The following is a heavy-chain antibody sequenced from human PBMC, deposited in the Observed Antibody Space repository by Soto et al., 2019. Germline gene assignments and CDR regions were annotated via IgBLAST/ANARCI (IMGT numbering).Heavy chain of an antibody. D-gene: IGHD3-3*01. CDR3: AKGVWGRRRGSREGWRGGRDAFDI. CDR2: ISGSGGST. Sequence: GGSLRLSCAASGFTFSSYAMSWVRQAPGKGLEWVSAISGSGGSTYYADSVKGRFTISRDNSKNTLYLQMNSLRAEDTAVYYCAKGVWGRRRGSREGWRGGRDAFDIWGQGTMVTVSS. CDR1: GFTFSSYA. V-gene: IGHV3-23*01. J-gene: IGHJ3*02.